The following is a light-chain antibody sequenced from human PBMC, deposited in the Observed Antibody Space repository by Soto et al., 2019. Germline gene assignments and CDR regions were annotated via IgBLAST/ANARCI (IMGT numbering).Light chain of an antibody. J-gene: IGLJ2*01. Sequence: QSALTQPASVSGSPGQSITISCTGTSSDVGSYNHVSWYQQHPGKAPKLMIYEGSKRPSGVSNPVSGSKSGNTASLTISGLQAEDEADYYCFSYSGSSSVVFGGGTMLTVL. V-gene: IGLV2-23*01. CDR2: EGS. CDR1: SSDVGSYNH. CDR3: FSYSGSSSVV.